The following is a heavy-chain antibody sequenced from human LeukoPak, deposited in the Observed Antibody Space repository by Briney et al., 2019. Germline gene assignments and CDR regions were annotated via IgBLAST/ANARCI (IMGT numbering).Heavy chain of an antibody. J-gene: IGHJ2*01. CDR2: ITGSSTWT. CDR1: GFTFRTYG. V-gene: IGHV3-23*01. CDR3: ARELVSLGTGYFDL. D-gene: IGHD7-27*01. Sequence: HPGGSLRLSCEASGFTFRTYGMTWVRQAPGKGLEWVSGITGSSTWTYYADSVRGRFTISRDNSKNTLHLQMNNLTADDTAIYYCARELVSLGTGYFDLWGRGTPVTVSS.